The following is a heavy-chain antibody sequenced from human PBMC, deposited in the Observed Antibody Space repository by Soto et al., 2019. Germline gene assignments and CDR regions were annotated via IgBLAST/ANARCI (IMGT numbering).Heavy chain of an antibody. J-gene: IGHJ6*02. V-gene: IGHV3-30-3*01. CDR1: GFTFSSYA. CDR2: ISYDGSNK. CDR3: ARVQGSGYDPQYYYYGMDV. Sequence: GGSLRLSCAASGFTFSSYAMHWVRQAPGKGLEWVAVISYDGSNKYYADSVKGRFTISRDNSKNTLYLQMNSLRAEDTAVYYCARVQGSGYDPQYYYYGMDVWGPGTTVTVSS. D-gene: IGHD5-12*01.